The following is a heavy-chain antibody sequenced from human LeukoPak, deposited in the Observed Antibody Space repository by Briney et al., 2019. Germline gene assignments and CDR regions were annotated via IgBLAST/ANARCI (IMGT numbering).Heavy chain of an antibody. D-gene: IGHD2-15*01. V-gene: IGHV4-34*01. J-gene: IGHJ6*01. CDR2: INHNRST. Sequence: AQTQSLTSAVYGGSFSGYYWSWIRQPPGKGLEWIGEINHNRSTNYNPSLKSRVALQGDTSKNQFSLKLSSVTAADTAVYYCARASEYCSGGSCYSSPMALWGQ. CDR3: ARASEYCSGGSCYSSPMAL. CDR1: GGSFSGYY.